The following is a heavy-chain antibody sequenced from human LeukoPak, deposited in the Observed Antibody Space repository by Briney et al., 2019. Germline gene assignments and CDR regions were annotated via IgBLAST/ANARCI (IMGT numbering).Heavy chain of an antibody. J-gene: IGHJ6*02. CDR2: IIPILGIA. V-gene: IGHV1-69*04. CDR1: GGTFSSYA. Sequence: ASVEVSCKASGGTFSSYAISWVRQAPGQGLEWMGRIIPILGIANYAQKFQGRVTITADKSTSTAYMELSSLRSEDTAVYYCARASGYDYYYYGMDVWGQGTTVTVSS. D-gene: IGHD5-12*01. CDR3: ARASGYDYYYYGMDV.